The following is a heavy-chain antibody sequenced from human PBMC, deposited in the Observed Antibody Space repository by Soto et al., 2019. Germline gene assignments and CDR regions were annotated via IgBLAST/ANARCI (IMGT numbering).Heavy chain of an antibody. CDR1: GYTFTSYG. CDR3: ASSRLGCSGGSRYSGSFDY. J-gene: IGHJ4*02. Sequence: ASVKVSCKASGYTFTSYGISWVRQAPGQGLEWMGWISAYNGNTNYAQKLQGRVTMTTDTSTSTAYMELRSLRSDDTAVYYCASSRLGCSGGSRYSGSFDYWGQGTLVTVSS. D-gene: IGHD2-15*01. V-gene: IGHV1-18*01. CDR2: ISAYNGNT.